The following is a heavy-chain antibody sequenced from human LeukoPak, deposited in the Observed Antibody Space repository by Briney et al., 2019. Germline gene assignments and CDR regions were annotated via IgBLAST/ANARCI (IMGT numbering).Heavy chain of an antibody. J-gene: IGHJ6*02. D-gene: IGHD4-17*01. CDR1: GFTVSSNY. Sequence: PGGSLRLSCAASGFTVSSNYMSWVRQAPGKGLEWVSVIYSGGNTYYADSVKGRFTISRHNSKNTLYLQMNSLRAEDTAVYYCARGGGDDHYYYGMDVWGQGTTVTVSS. CDR3: ARGGGDDHYYYGMDV. V-gene: IGHV3-53*04. CDR2: IYSGGNT.